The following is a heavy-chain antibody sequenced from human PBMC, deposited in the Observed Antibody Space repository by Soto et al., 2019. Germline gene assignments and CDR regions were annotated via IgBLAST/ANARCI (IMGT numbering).Heavy chain of an antibody. CDR1: AFTFRSYS. CDR2: ISSTSNPI. Sequence: EVQLVESGGGLVKPGESLRLSCVDSAFTFRSYSMNWARQAPGKGLEWVSSISSTSNPIFYADSLEGRFTISRDNTKNSLYLQMNSLRAEDTAVYYCVRGGRGYTRDDVFDIWGQGTMVTVSS. D-gene: IGHD2-2*02. CDR3: VRGGRGYTRDDVFDI. V-gene: IGHV3-21*06. J-gene: IGHJ3*02.